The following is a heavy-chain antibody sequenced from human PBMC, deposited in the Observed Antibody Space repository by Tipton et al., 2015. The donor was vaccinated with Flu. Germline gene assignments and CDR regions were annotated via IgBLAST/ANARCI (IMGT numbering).Heavy chain of an antibody. CDR1: GGSISNGGYY. J-gene: IGHJ6*02. Sequence: TLSLTCTVSGGSISNGGYYWSWIRQHPGKGLEWIGYIYYSGSTYYNPSLKSRVTISVDTSKNQFSLNLSSVTAAGTAVYYCARDLYGYYGMDVWGQGTTVTVSS. CDR3: ARDLYGYYGMDV. D-gene: IGHD4-17*01. CDR2: IYYSGST. V-gene: IGHV4-31*03.